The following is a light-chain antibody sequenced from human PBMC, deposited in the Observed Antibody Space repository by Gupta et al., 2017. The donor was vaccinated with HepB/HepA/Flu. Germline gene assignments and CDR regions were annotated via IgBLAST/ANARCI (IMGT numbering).Light chain of an antibody. CDR2: EAS. Sequence: DMVLTQSPESLAVSLGERATINCKSSQTVLYSYDRKNYLAWHQQKPGKPPKVLIYEASIRAAGVPDRFSGSGSGTDFTLTVSTLQAEDVAVYYCQQYYSVPRTFGQGTKVEI. CDR3: QQYYSVPRT. CDR1: QTVLYSYDRKNY. V-gene: IGKV4-1*01. J-gene: IGKJ1*01.